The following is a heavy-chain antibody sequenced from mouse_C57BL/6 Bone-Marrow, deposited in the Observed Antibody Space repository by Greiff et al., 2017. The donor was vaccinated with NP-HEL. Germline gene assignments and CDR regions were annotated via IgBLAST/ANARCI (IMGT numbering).Heavy chain of an antibody. J-gene: IGHJ4*01. CDR3: AIFVNWDRVYYYAMDY. D-gene: IGHD4-1*01. V-gene: IGHV1-74*01. CDR1: GYTFTSYW. CDR2: IHPSDSDT. Sequence: QVQLQQPGAELVKPGASVKVSCKASGYTFTSYWMHWVKQRPGQGLEWIGRIHPSDSDTNYNQKFKGKATLTVDKSSSTAYMQLSSLTSEDSAVYYCAIFVNWDRVYYYAMDYWGQGTSVTVSS.